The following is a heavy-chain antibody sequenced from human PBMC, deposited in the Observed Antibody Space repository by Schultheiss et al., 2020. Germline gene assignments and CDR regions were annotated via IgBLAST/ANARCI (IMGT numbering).Heavy chain of an antibody. CDR1: GFTFSSYW. CDR2: IKQDGSEK. CDR3: AKDRDPYSYGPNTFDY. V-gene: IGHV3-7*03. J-gene: IGHJ4*02. Sequence: GGSLRLSCAASGFTFSSYWMSWVRQAPGKGLEWVANIKQDGSEKYYVDSVKGRFTISRDNAKNSLYLQMNSLRAEDTAVYYCAKDRDPYSYGPNTFDYWGQGTLVTVSS. D-gene: IGHD5-18*01.